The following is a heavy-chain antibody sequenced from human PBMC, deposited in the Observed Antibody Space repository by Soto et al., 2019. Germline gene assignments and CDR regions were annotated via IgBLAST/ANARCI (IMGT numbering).Heavy chain of an antibody. CDR1: GGTFSSYA. CDR3: AREGGYSYGDYYYYGMDV. CDR2: IIPIFGTA. Sequence: SAKVSCKASGGTFSSYAISWVRQAPGQGLEWMGGIIPIFGTANYAQKFQGRVTITADKSTSTAYMELSSLRSEDTAVYYCAREGGYSYGDYYYYGMDVWGQGTTVTVSS. J-gene: IGHJ6*02. D-gene: IGHD5-18*01. V-gene: IGHV1-69*06.